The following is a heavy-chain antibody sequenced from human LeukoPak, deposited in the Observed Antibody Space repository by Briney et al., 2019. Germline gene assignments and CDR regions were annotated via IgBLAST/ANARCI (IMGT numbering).Heavy chain of an antibody. CDR3: ARHDSSGSSGTYYSVDY. CDR2: IYHSGSS. J-gene: IGHJ4*02. Sequence: SETLSLTCTVSGGSISSYYWGWIRQPPGKGLEWIGSIYHSGSSYYNPSLKSRVTISMDTSNNQFSLKPTSVTAADTAIYYCARHDSSGSSGTYYSVDYWGQGTLVTVSS. CDR1: GGSISSYY. V-gene: IGHV4-38-2*02. D-gene: IGHD3-10*01.